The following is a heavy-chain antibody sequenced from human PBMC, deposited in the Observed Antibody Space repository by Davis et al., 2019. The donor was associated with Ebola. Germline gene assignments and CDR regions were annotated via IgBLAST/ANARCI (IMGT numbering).Heavy chain of an antibody. J-gene: IGHJ4*02. V-gene: IGHV4-30-4*07. CDR3: ARQRRDGYSDFDY. Sequence: MPSETLSLTCAVSGGSISSGGYSWSWIRQPPGKRLEWTGFVYSSGSTYYNPSLESRLTMSGDTSKNQFSLKLRSVTAADTAVYYCARQRRDGYSDFDYWGLGTLVTVSS. CDR2: VYSSGST. D-gene: IGHD5-24*01. CDR1: GGSISSGGYS.